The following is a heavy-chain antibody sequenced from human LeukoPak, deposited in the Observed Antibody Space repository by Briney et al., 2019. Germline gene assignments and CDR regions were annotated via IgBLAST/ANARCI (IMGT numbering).Heavy chain of an antibody. CDR2: ISSSSNTI. J-gene: IGHJ5*02. D-gene: IGHD6-19*01. Sequence: PGGSLRLSCAASGFTFSSYSMTWVRQAPGKGLDWVSYISSSSNTIYYADSVKGRFTISRDNAKNSLYLQMNSLRAEDTAVYYCARDLWCSGWDNWFDPWGQGTLVTVSS. CDR1: GFTFSSYS. V-gene: IGHV3-48*04. CDR3: ARDLWCSGWDNWFDP.